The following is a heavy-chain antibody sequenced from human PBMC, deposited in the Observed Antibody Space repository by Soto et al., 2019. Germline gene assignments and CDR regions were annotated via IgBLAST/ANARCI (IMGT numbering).Heavy chain of an antibody. V-gene: IGHV4-34*01. CDR2: ITHSGST. J-gene: IGHJ2*01. D-gene: IGHD2-15*01. CDR3: AIFFFQAEDGIRVLCTVSAFLLNRSSDL. Sequence: KGVSRIGDITHSGSTNYNPSLKSRVTISVDTSKNQFSLKLSSVTAADTAVYYCAIFFFQAEDGIRVLCTVSAFLLNRSSDL.